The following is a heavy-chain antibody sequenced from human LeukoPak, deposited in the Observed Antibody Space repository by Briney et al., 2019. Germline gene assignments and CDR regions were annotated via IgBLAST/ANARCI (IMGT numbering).Heavy chain of an antibody. Sequence: ASVKVSCKASGYTFTSYDINWVRQATGQGLEWMGWMNPNSGNTGYAQKFQGRVTMTRNTSISTAYMELSSLRSEDTAVYYCARGRSSWHPYYYYYMDVWGKGTTVTVSS. CDR2: MNPNSGNT. J-gene: IGHJ6*03. D-gene: IGHD6-13*01. CDR1: GYTFTSYD. CDR3: ARGRSSWHPYYYYYMDV. V-gene: IGHV1-8*01.